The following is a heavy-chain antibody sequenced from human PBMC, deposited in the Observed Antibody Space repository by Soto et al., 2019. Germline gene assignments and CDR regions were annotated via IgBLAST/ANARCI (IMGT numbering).Heavy chain of an antibody. V-gene: IGHV3-30*04. Sequence: QVQLVESGGGVVQPGRSLRLSCAASGFTFSSYPMHWVRQAPGKGLEWVAVISFDGRNKYYVDSVKGRFTISRDNSKNTLYLQMNSLRAEDTAVYYCARCWDLSYYYHGVDVWGQGTTVTVSS. J-gene: IGHJ6*02. CDR2: ISFDGRNK. CDR3: ARCWDLSYYYHGVDV. CDR1: GFTFSSYP. D-gene: IGHD1-26*01.